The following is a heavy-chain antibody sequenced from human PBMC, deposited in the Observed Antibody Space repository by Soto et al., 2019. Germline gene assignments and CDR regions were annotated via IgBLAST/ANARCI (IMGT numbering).Heavy chain of an antibody. Sequence: ASVKVSCKASGYTFTGYYMHWVRQAPGQGLEWMGWINPNSGGTNYAQKFQGRVTMTRDTPISTAYMELSRLRSDDTAVYYCARDGAALPYYYYGMDVWGQGTTVTVSS. CDR3: ARDGAALPYYYYGMDV. CDR1: GYTFTGYY. D-gene: IGHD6-6*01. CDR2: INPNSGGT. V-gene: IGHV1-2*02. J-gene: IGHJ6*02.